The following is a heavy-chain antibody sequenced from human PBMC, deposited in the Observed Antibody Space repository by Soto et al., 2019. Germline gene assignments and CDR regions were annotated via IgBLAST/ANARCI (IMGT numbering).Heavy chain of an antibody. CDR1: GYTFTSYD. J-gene: IGHJ4*02. V-gene: IGHV1-8*01. Sequence: ASVKVSCKGSGYTFTSYDINWVRQATGQGLEWMGWMNPNSGNTDYAQKFQGRVTMTRNTSTSTAYMELRSLRSDDTAVYYCARDLGDNWNAHFDYWGQGTLVTVSS. CDR3: ARDLGDNWNAHFDY. D-gene: IGHD1-20*01. CDR2: MNPNSGNT.